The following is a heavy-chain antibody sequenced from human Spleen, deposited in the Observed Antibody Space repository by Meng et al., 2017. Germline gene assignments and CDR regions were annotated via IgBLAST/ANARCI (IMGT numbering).Heavy chain of an antibody. CDR3: AREKSTGKPLIIYGMDV. D-gene: IGHD2-8*02. CDR2: ISAYNGNT. Sequence: ASVNVSCKASGYTFTSYGISWVRQAPGQGLEWMGWISAYNGNTNYAQKFQGRVTINADKSTGTAFMDLSSLRSDDTAVYYCAREKSTGKPLIIYGMDVWGQGTTVTVSS. V-gene: IGHV1-18*01. J-gene: IGHJ6*02. CDR1: GYTFTSYG.